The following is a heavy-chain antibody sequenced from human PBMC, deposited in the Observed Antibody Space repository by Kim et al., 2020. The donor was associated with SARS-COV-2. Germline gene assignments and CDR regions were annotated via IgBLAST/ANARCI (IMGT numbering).Heavy chain of an antibody. V-gene: IGHV1-2*06. CDR1: GYTFTGYY. J-gene: IGHJ5*02. Sequence: ASVKVSCKASGYTFTGYYMHWVRQAPGQGLEWMGRINPNSGGTNYAQKFQGRVTMTRDTSISTAYMELSRLRSDDTAVYYCARDCDIVVVPAAENWFDPWGQGTLVTVSS. CDR2: INPNSGGT. D-gene: IGHD2-2*01. CDR3: ARDCDIVVVPAAENWFDP.